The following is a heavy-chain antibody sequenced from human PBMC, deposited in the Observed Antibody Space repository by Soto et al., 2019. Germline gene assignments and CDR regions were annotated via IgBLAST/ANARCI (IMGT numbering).Heavy chain of an antibody. D-gene: IGHD4-17*01. CDR3: TSLYYGH. CDR1: SSTFPKPG. Sequence: EVQLVESGGDLVNLGGPLGLPVEALSSTFPKPGLAWSPQPPGKGLEWVGRIKSKADGGTTDYAAPVKGRLTISRDESQNTLYLQMNSLKTEDTAVYYCTSLYYGHWGQGTLVTVSS. V-gene: IGHV3-15*07. J-gene: IGHJ4*02. CDR2: IKSKADGGTT.